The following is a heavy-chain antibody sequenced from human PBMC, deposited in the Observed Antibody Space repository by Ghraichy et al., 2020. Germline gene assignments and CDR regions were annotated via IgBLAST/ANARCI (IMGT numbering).Heavy chain of an antibody. J-gene: IGHJ4*02. D-gene: IGHD3-9*01. CDR2: IYYSGST. V-gene: IGHV4-39*01. CDR1: GGSISSSSYY. Sequence: ESLNISCTVSGGSISSSSYYWGWIRQPPGKGLEWIGSIYYSGSTYYNPSLKSRVTISVDTSKNQFSLKLSSVTAADTAVYYCASYYYDILTGYYQPHVFDYWGQGTLVTVSS. CDR3: ASYYYDILTGYYQPHVFDY.